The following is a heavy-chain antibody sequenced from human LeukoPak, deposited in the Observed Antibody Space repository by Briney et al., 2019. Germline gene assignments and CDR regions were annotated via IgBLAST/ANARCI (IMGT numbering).Heavy chain of an antibody. CDR2: IYPGDSDT. Sequence: GESLQISCKGSGYSFTSYWIGWVRQMPGKGLEWMGIIYPGDSDTRYSPSFQGQVTISANKSISTAYLQWSSLKASDTAMYYCARGGDGYNPTGFFDYWGQGTLVTVSS. CDR1: GYSFTSYW. D-gene: IGHD5-24*01. V-gene: IGHV5-51*01. J-gene: IGHJ4*02. CDR3: ARGGDGYNPTGFFDY.